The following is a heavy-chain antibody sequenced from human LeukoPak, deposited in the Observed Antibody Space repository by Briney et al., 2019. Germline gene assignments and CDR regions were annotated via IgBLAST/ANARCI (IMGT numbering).Heavy chain of an antibody. CDR3: AREFCSGANCYPMGAFDM. CDR1: GFTFSRYW. Sequence: GGSLRLSCAASGFTFSRYWMSWVRQAPGKGLEGVANIKQDGSEKYYVDSVKGGFTISRDNAKNSLYLQMNSLRAEDTAVYYCAREFCSGANCYPMGAFDMWGQGTMVTVSS. J-gene: IGHJ3*02. CDR2: IKQDGSEK. V-gene: IGHV3-7*01. D-gene: IGHD2-15*01.